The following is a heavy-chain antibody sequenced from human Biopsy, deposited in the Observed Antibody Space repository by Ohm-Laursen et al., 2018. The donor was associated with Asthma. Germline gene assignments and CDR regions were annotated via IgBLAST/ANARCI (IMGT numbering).Heavy chain of an antibody. J-gene: IGHJ4*02. Sequence: SVKVSCKASDYIFPRYYISWVRQAPGQGLEWMGGIIPIFGTPSYAQNFQSRLTITADDSTSTVYMELSSLRSEDTAMYYCTRSYCGGDCFSPFDYWGQGTLVTVSS. CDR1: DYIFPRYY. D-gene: IGHD2-21*01. CDR2: IIPIFGTP. CDR3: TRSYCGGDCFSPFDY. V-gene: IGHV1-69*13.